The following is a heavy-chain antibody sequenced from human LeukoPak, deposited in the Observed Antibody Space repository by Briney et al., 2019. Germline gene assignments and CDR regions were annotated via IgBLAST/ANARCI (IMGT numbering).Heavy chain of an antibody. D-gene: IGHD3-10*01. J-gene: IGHJ4*02. CDR1: GGSISSSSYY. V-gene: IGHV4-39*07. CDR3: ASGRKLWFGEFWLDY. Sequence: SETLSLTCTVSGGSISSSSYYWGWIRQPPGKGLEWIGSIYYSGSTYYNPSLKSRVTISVDTSKNQFSLKLSSVTAADTAVYYCASGRKLWFGEFWLDYWGQGTLVTVSS. CDR2: IYYSGST.